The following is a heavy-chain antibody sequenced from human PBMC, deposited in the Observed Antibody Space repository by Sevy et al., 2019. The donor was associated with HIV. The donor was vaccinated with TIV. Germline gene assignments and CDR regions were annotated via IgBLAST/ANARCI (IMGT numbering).Heavy chain of an antibody. D-gene: IGHD3-16*02. CDR3: ARDSQMITFGGVIVIPHPEFDY. Sequence: ASVKVSCKASGYTFTSYYMHWVRQAPGQGLEWMGIINPSGGSTSYAQKFQGRVTMTRDTSTSTVYMELSSLRSEDTAVYYCARDSQMITFGGVIVIPHPEFDYWGQGTLVTVSS. V-gene: IGHV1-46*01. CDR1: GYTFTSYY. J-gene: IGHJ4*02. CDR2: INPSGGST.